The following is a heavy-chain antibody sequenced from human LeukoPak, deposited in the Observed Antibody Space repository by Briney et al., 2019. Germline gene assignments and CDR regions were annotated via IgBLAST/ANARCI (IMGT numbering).Heavy chain of an antibody. CDR2: IYYSGST. D-gene: IGHD3-3*01. Sequence: PSETLPLTCTVSGGSISTYYWSWIRQPPGKGLEWIGYIYYSGSTKYNPSLKSRVTISVDTSKNQFSLKLSSVTAADTAVYYCARDVGTLEVLDYWGQGNLVTVSS. CDR1: GGSISTYY. CDR3: ARDVGTLEVLDY. J-gene: IGHJ4*02. V-gene: IGHV4-59*01.